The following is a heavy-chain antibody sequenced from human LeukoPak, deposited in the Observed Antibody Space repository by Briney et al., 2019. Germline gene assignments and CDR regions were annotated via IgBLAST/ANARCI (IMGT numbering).Heavy chain of an antibody. Sequence: SETLSLTCTVSGGSISSYYWSWIRQPPGKGLEWIGYMYYSGTIKYDPSLKSRVTISVDRSKNQFSLKLTSVTAADTAVYYCARGPPSTDTFDIWGQGTTVTVSS. CDR3: ARGPPSTDTFDI. CDR2: MYYSGTI. J-gene: IGHJ3*02. V-gene: IGHV4-59*01. CDR1: GGSISSYY.